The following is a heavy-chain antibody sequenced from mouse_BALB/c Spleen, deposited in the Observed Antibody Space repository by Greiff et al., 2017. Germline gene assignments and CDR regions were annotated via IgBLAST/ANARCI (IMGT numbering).Heavy chain of an antibody. D-gene: IGHD1-2*01. J-gene: IGHJ3*01. CDR3: ARVNYGLAWFAY. V-gene: IGHV5-6-5*01. Sequence: EVHLVESGGGLVKPGGSLKLSCAASGFTFSSYAMSWVRQTPEKRLEWVASISSGGSTYYPDSVKGRFTISRDNARNILYLQMSSLRSEDTAMYYCARVNYGLAWFAYWGQGTLVTVSA. CDR1: GFTFSSYA. CDR2: ISSGGST.